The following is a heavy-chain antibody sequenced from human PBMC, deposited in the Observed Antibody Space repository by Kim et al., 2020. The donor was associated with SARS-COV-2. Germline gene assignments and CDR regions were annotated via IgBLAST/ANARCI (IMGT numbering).Heavy chain of an antibody. V-gene: IGHV2-70*01. CDR1: GFSLSTSGMC. CDR2: IDWDDDK. J-gene: IGHJ5*02. D-gene: IGHD3-22*01. CDR3: ARARYYYDSSGYPHPDWFDP. Sequence: SGPTLVNPTQTLTLTCTFSGFSLSTSGMCVSWIRQPPGKALEWFALIDWDDDKYYSTSLKTRLTISKDTSKNQVVLTMTNMDPVDTATYYCARARYYYDSSGYPHPDWFDPWGQGTLVTVSS.